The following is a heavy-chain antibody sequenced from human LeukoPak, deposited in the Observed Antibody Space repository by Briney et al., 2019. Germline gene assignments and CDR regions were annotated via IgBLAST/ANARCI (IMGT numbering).Heavy chain of an antibody. V-gene: IGHV3-30-3*01. D-gene: IGHD6-13*01. CDR1: GFTFSSYA. J-gene: IGHJ4*02. Sequence: GGSLRLSCATSGFTFSSYAMHWVRQAPGKGLEWVAVISYDGSNKYYADSVKGRFTISRDNSKNTLYLQMNSLRAEDTAVYYCAREDRQQLVPSWGQGTLVTVSS. CDR2: ISYDGSNK. CDR3: AREDRQQLVPS.